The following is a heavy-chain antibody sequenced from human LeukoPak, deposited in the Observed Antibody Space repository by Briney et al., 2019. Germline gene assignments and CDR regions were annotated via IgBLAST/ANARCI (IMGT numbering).Heavy chain of an antibody. Sequence: SVKVSCKASGGTFSSYTISWVRQAPGQGLEWMGRIIPILGIANYAQRFQGRVTITADKSTSTAYMELSSLRSEDTAVYYCARDGYDFWSGPSYFDYWGQGTLVTVSS. V-gene: IGHV1-69*04. J-gene: IGHJ4*02. CDR2: IIPILGIA. CDR3: ARDGYDFWSGPSYFDY. CDR1: GGTFSSYT. D-gene: IGHD3-3*01.